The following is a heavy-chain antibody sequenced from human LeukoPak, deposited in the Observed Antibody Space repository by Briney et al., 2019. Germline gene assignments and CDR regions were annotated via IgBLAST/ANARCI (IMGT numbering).Heavy chain of an antibody. CDR3: VKGDCLDF. CDR1: GFSFSTYD. D-gene: IGHD2-21*02. V-gene: IGHV3-23*01. J-gene: IGHJ4*02. CDR2: MRGSSGNT. Sequence: GGSLRLSCAASGFSFSTYDMSWAPQAPGKGLEWVSAMRGSSGNTYYADSVKGRFTMSRDNSKSTLFLYMNSLRADDTAVYYCVKGDCLDFWGQGTLVTVSS.